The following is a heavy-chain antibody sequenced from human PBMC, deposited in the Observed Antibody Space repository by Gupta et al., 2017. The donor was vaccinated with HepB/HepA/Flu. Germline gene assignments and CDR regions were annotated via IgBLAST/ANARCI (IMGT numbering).Heavy chain of an antibody. CDR2: IDWDDDK. J-gene: IGHJ4*02. V-gene: IGHV2-70*01. D-gene: IGHD1-26*01. Sequence: PGKALEWLALIDWDDDKYYSTSLKTRLTISKDTSKNQVVLTMTNMDPVDTATYYCALGVQWELHSYYWGQGTLVTVSS. CDR3: ALGVQWELHSYY.